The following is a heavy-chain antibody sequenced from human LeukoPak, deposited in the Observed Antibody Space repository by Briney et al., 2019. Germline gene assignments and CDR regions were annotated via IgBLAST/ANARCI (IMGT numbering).Heavy chain of an antibody. CDR3: ARFGVVVVAAMTSFDAFDI. V-gene: IGHV5-51*01. J-gene: IGHJ3*02. CDR2: IYPGDSDT. CDR1: GYSFTSYW. Sequence: GESLKISCKGSGYSFTSYWIGWVRQMPGKGLEWMGIIYPGDSDTRYSPSFQGQVTISADKSISTAYLQWSSLKASDTAMYYCARFGVVVVAAMTSFDAFDIWGQGTMVTVSS. D-gene: IGHD2-15*01.